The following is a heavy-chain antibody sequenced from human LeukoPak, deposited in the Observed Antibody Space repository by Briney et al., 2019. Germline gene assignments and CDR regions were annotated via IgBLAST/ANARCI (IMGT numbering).Heavy chain of an antibody. Sequence: VSVKVSCKVAGYTPTEFCMTWARQAPGKELEWMLGFNPEDGETIYAQKFQGRVTMTEGTSTDTAYMELSSLRSEDTAVYYCAVYPLRLGELSMSLSDAFDIWGQGTMVTVSS. D-gene: IGHD3-16*02. CDR1: GYTPTEFC. J-gene: IGHJ3*02. CDR3: AVYPLRLGELSMSLSDAFDI. V-gene: IGHV1-24*01. CDR2: FNPEDGET.